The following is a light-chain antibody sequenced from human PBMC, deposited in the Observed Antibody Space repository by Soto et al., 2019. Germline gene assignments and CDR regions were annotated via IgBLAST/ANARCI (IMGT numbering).Light chain of an antibody. J-gene: IGLJ1*01. V-gene: IGLV2-14*01. CDR2: DVS. CDR1: STDVGRYNY. CDR3: CSYTSDSTYV. Sequence: QSALTQPASVSGSPGQSITISCTGTSTDVGRYNYVSWYQQHPGKAPKLMIYDVSNRPSGVSSRFSGSKSGITASLTISGLQAEDEDDYHCCSYTSDSTYVFGAGAKLTVL.